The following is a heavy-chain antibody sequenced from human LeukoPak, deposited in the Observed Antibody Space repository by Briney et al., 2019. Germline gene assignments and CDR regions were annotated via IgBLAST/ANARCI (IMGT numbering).Heavy chain of an antibody. V-gene: IGHV1-8*01. CDR3: ARVTPMYYYDSSGYDFEDY. J-gene: IGHJ4*02. D-gene: IGHD3-22*01. CDR2: MNPNSGNT. CDR1: GYTFTSYD. Sequence: ASVKVSCKASGYTFTSYDINWVRQATGQGLEWMGWMNPNSGNTGYAQKFQGRVTMTRNTSISTAYMELSSLRSEDTAVYYCARVTPMYYYDSSGYDFEDYWGQGTLVTASS.